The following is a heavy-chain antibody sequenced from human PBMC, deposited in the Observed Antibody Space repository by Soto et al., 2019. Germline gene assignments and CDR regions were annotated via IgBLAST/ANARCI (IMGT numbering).Heavy chain of an antibody. D-gene: IGHD4-17*01. CDR1: GFTFSSYA. V-gene: IGHV3-23*01. Sequence: GSLRLSCAASGFTFSSYAMSWVRQAPGKGLEWVSAISGSGGSTYYADSVKGRFTISRDNSKNTLYLQMNSLRAEDTAVYYCARYSDYGDYYYGMDVWGQGTTVTVSS. J-gene: IGHJ6*02. CDR3: ARYSDYGDYYYGMDV. CDR2: ISGSGGST.